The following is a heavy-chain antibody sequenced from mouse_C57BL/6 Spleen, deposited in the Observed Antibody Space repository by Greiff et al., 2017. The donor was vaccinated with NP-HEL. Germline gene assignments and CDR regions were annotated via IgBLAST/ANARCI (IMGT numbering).Heavy chain of an antibody. CDR3: TYYGSRIRGFAY. CDR1: GYTFTDYE. V-gene: IGHV1-15*01. J-gene: IGHJ3*01. Sequence: QVQLKQSGAELVRPGASVTLSCKASGYTFTDYEMHWVKQTPVHGLEWIGAIDPETGGTAYNQKFKGKAILTADKSSSTAYMELRSLTSEDSAVYYCTYYGSRIRGFAYWGQGTLVTVSA. D-gene: IGHD1-1*01. CDR2: IDPETGGT.